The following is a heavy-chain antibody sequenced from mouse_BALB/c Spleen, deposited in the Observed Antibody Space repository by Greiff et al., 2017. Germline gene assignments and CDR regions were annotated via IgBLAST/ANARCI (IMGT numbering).Heavy chain of an antibody. Sequence: EVKLVESGGGLVKPGGSLKLSCAASGFTFSDYYMYWVRQTPEKRLEWVATISDGGSYTYYPDSVKGRFTISRDNAKNNLYLQMSSLKSEDTAMYYCANGPWFAYWGQGTLVTVSA. CDR3: ANGPWFAY. V-gene: IGHV5-4*02. J-gene: IGHJ3*01. CDR2: ISDGGSYT. D-gene: IGHD1-2*01. CDR1: GFTFSDYY.